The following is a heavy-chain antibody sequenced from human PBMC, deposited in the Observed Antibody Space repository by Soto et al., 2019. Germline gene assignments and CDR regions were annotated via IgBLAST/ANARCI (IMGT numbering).Heavy chain of an antibody. V-gene: IGHV1-18*01. CDR1: GYTFTSYG. CDR2: ISAYNGNT. J-gene: IGHJ6*02. CDR3: ARDRARGFTAYYDFWSGYSSYYYYGMDV. D-gene: IGHD3-3*01. Sequence: ASVKVSCKASGYTFTSYGISWVRQAPGQGLEWMGWISAYNGNTNYAQKLQGRVTMTTDTSTSTACMELRSLRSDDTAVYYCARDRARGFTAYYDFWSGYSSYYYYGMDVWGQGTTVTVSS.